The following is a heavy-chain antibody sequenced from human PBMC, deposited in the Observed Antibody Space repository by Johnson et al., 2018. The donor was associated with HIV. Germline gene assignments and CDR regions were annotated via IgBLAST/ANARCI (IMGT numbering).Heavy chain of an antibody. CDR2: ISGSGGTI. CDR1: GFSFSDYY. Sequence: QVQLVESGGGLVQPGGSLRLSCTASGFSFSDYYMSWIRQAPGKGLAWVSYISGSGGTISNADSVKGRFTISRDNAKNSLYLQMNSLRAEDTAVYYCASGYCSSTSCYGRKLLDDAFDIWGQGTMVTVSS. J-gene: IGHJ3*02. V-gene: IGHV3-11*04. CDR3: ASGYCSSTSCYGRKLLDDAFDI. D-gene: IGHD2-2*03.